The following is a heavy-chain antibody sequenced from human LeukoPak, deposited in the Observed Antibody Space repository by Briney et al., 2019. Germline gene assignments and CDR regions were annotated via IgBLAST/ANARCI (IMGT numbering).Heavy chain of an antibody. J-gene: IGHJ4*02. CDR2: IYYSGST. CDR1: GGSISSYY. D-gene: IGHD3-16*02. V-gene: IGHV4-59*12. CDR3: ARESFANSLFDY. Sequence: PSETLSLTCTVSGGSISSYYWSWIRQPPGKGLEWIGYIYYSGSTNYNPSLKSRVTISVDTSKNQFSLKLSSVTAADTAVYYCARESFANSLFDYWGQGTLVTVSS.